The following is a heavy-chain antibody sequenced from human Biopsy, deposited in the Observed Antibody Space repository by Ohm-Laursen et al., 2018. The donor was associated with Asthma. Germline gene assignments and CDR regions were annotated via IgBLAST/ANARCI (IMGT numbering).Heavy chain of an antibody. J-gene: IGHJ4*02. CDR2: ISYTGSA. D-gene: IGHD7-27*01. V-gene: IGHV4-39*01. CDR1: GGSMSSSSYY. CDR3: ARHWDWGSFFDY. Sequence: SETLSLICTVSGGSMSSSSYYWGWIRQPPGKGLEWMGSISYTGSAYHNPSLKSRVTISVDTTNNHSSLKQSSVTAADTAVYYCARHWDWGSFFDYWGQGTPVTVSS.